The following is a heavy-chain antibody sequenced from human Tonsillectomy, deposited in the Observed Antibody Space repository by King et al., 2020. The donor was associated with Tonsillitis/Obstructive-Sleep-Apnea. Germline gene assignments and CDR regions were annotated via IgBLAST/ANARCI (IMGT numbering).Heavy chain of an antibody. CDR2: IYYSGST. CDR1: GGSISSYY. V-gene: IGHV4-59*01. CDR3: AGVRGIYDSSGYYYDAFDI. J-gene: IGHJ3*02. D-gene: IGHD3-22*01. Sequence: VQLQESGPGLVKPSETLSLTCTVSGGSISSYYWSWIRQPPGKGLEWIGYIYYSGSTNYNPSLKSRVTISVDTSKNQFSLKLSSVTAADTAVYYCAGVRGIYDSSGYYYDAFDIWGQGTMVTVSS.